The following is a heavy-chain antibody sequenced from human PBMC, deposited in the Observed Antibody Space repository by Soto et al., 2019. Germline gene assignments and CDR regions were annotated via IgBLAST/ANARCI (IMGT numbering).Heavy chain of an antibody. J-gene: IGHJ6*02. D-gene: IGHD5-12*01. CDR3: ARTGYTLLYGMDV. CDR1: GYTFTGYY. V-gene: IGHV1-2*02. Sequence: VASVKVSCKASGYTFTGYYMHWVRQAPGQGLEWMGWINPNSGGTNSAQKFQGRVTMTRDTSISTAYMELSRLRSDDTAVYYCARTGYTLLYGMDVWGQGTTVTVSS. CDR2: INPNSGGT.